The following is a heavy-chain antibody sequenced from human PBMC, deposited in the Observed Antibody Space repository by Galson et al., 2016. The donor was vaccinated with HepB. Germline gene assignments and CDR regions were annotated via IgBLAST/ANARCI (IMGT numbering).Heavy chain of an antibody. CDR1: GYTFTYYY. CDR2: INPNGGST. J-gene: IGHJ4*02. D-gene: IGHD3-9*01. CDR3: ARGGYDILTAYYGSAGY. Sequence: SVKVSCKASGYTFTYYYMHWVRQAPGQGLEWMGIINPNGGSTTYAQNFQGRLTMTRDTTTSTVYLELSSLRSDDTAVYYCARGGYDILTAYYGSAGYWGQGTLVTVSS. V-gene: IGHV1-46*01.